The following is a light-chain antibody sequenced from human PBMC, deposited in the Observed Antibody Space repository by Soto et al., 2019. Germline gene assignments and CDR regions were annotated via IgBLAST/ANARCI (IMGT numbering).Light chain of an antibody. CDR1: SSDVGGYKY. Sequence: QSARTQPASVSGSPGQSITISCTGTSSDVGGYKYVSWYQQHPGKAPKLMIYEVSNRPSGVANRFSGSKSGNTASLTISGLQAEDEADYYCNSYTDRNTFYVFGTGTKVTVL. J-gene: IGLJ1*01. CDR3: NSYTDRNTFYV. V-gene: IGLV2-14*01. CDR2: EVS.